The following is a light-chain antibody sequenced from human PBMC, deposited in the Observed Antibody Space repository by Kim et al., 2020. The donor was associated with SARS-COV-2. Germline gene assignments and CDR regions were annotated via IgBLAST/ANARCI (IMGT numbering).Light chain of an antibody. CDR2: YDS. Sequence: PGKTVRVSCGGNSIGSKSVHWYQQKSGQAPVLVIYYDSDRPSGIPERFSGSNSGNTATLTISRVEAGDEADYYCQVWDSSSDHRVVFGGGTQLTVL. CDR1: SIGSKS. CDR3: QVWDSSSDHRVV. J-gene: IGLJ2*01. V-gene: IGLV3-21*04.